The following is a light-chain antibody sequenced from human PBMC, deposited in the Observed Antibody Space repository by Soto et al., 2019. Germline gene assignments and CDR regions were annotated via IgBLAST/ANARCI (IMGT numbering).Light chain of an antibody. CDR2: CVS. J-gene: IGKJ1*01. CDR3: QQYDNWPRT. Sequence: EIVMTQSPATLSVSPGERATLSCRASQSVSSNLAWYQQKPGQAPRLLIYCVSTRATGFPARFSGSGSGTEFTLTISGLQSEDFAIYYCQQYDNWPRTFGQGTKVDIK. V-gene: IGKV3-15*01. CDR1: QSVSSN.